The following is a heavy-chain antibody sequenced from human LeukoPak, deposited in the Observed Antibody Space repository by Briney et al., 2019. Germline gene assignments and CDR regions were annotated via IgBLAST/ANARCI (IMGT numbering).Heavy chain of an antibody. CDR2: IFSTGAT. Sequence: SETLSLTCTVSGGSISGHYWTWIRLPPGKGLELIGHIFSTGATHYNPSLRSRVTMSIDTSKNQFSLRLSSVNVADTAVYYCARFSTRFHSGCSDASCYVHYWGQGTQVTVSS. J-gene: IGHJ4*02. CDR3: ARFSTRFHSGCSDASCYVHY. D-gene: IGHD2-2*01. CDR1: GGSISGHY. V-gene: IGHV4-59*11.